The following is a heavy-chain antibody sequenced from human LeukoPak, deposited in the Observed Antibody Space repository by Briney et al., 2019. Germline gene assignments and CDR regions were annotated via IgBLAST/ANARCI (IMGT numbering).Heavy chain of an antibody. CDR3: ARAGNDYGTPGDY. Sequence: SETLSLTCAVSGYSISSGYYWGWIRQPPGKGLEWIGSIYHSGSTYYNPSLKSRVTISVDTSKNQFSLKLSSVTAADTAVYYCARAGNDYGTPGDYWGQGTPVTVSS. D-gene: IGHD4-17*01. J-gene: IGHJ4*02. V-gene: IGHV4-38-2*01. CDR1: GYSISSGYY. CDR2: IYHSGST.